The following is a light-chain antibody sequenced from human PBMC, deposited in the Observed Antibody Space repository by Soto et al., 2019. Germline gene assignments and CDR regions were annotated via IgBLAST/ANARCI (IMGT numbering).Light chain of an antibody. CDR1: QSVSGRY. CDR2: GAS. V-gene: IGKV3-20*01. CDR3: QQYGSSPRT. J-gene: IGKJ1*01. Sequence: EIVLTQSPGTLSLSPGERATLSCRASQSVSGRYLAWYQQTPGQAPRLLIYGASSRAPGIPDRFSGSGSGTDFTLTISRLEPEDFAVYYCQQYGSSPRTFGQGIKVEIK.